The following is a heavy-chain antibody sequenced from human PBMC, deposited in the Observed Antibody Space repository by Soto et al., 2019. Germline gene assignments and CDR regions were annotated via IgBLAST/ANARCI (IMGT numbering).Heavy chain of an antibody. Sequence: QVQLVQSGAEVKKPGSSVKISCKASGGTFSHSAISWVRQAPGQGLEWMGGIIPIFGTPVNAQKFQGRVTISSDKSTSTAFMELRSLKFEDTAIYFCASGGGYILGIATWGQGPLVTVS. J-gene: IGHJ4*02. CDR2: IIPIFGTP. V-gene: IGHV1-69*06. D-gene: IGHD5-18*01. CDR1: GGTFSHSA. CDR3: ASGGGYILGIAT.